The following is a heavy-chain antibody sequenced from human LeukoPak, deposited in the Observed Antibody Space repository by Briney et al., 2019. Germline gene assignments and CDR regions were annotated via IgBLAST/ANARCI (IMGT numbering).Heavy chain of an antibody. D-gene: IGHD6-19*01. CDR1: GFTLSSYA. CDR3: AGGTAVAGMGFDY. V-gene: IGHV3-23*01. CDR2: ISGSGGST. Sequence: PGGSLRLSCVGSGFTLSSYAMTWVRQAPGKGLEWVSSISGSGGSTYYADSVKGRFIISRDNSKNTLYLQMNSLRVDDTAVYYCAGGTAVAGMGFDYWGQGSLVIVSS. J-gene: IGHJ4*02.